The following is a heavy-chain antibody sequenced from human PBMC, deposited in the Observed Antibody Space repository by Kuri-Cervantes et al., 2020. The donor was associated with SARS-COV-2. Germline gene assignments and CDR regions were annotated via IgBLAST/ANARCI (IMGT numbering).Heavy chain of an antibody. V-gene: IGHV3-72*01. D-gene: IGHD4-11*01. CDR2: SSNKVYRYTT. J-gene: IGHJ1*01. Sequence: GESLKISCATSGFTFSDHYIDWVRQAPGKGLEWVGRSSNKVYRYTTEYATSVKGRFTISRDFSKNSLSLQMDSLTTEDTAVYYCASSLTTTYSFWGQGTLVTVSS. CDR3: ASSLTTTYSF. CDR1: GFTFSDHY.